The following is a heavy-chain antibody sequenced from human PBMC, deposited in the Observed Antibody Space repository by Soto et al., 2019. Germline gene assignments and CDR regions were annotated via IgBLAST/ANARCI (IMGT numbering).Heavy chain of an antibody. Sequence: QVQLQESGPGLVKPSETLSLTCTVSGGSISSYYWNWIRQPPGRGLEWIGYISYSGSTSYNPSLKSAVTXAXDXXKIQFSLHLSSVTAADTAVYYCATDGGLSCGGDCRVDGFDIWGQGTMVTVSS. CDR2: ISYSGST. D-gene: IGHD2-21*02. CDR3: ATDGGLSCGGDCRVDGFDI. CDR1: GGSISSYY. V-gene: IGHV4-59*01. J-gene: IGHJ3*02.